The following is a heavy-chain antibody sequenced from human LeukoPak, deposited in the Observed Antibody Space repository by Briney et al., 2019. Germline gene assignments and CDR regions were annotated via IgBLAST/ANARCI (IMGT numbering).Heavy chain of an antibody. D-gene: IGHD2-15*01. CDR1: GFTFSNYA. CDR2: ISGSGDSS. J-gene: IGHJ4*02. CDR3: AKGRCTDGSCSGFDC. Sequence: PGGSLRLSCAASGFTFSNYAMSWVRQAPGKGLEWVSNISGSGDSSYYVDSVKGRFTISRDSSKSTLYLQMNSLRAEDTAIYYCAKGRCTDGSCSGFDCWGQGTLVTVSS. V-gene: IGHV3-23*01.